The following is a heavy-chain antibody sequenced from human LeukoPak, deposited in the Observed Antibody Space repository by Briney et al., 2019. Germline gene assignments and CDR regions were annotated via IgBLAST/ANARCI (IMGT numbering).Heavy chain of an antibody. CDR1: GFTFSDYA. CDR3: ARGRDVPDY. V-gene: IGHV3-7*01. CDR2: IRQDESEK. Sequence: PGGPLRLSCAASGFTFSDYALGWVRQAPGKGLEWVANIRQDESEKYYVVSVKGRFTISRDNAKNSLYLQMNSLRAEDTAVYYCARGRDVPDYWGQGTLVTVSS. D-gene: IGHD2-2*01. J-gene: IGHJ4*02.